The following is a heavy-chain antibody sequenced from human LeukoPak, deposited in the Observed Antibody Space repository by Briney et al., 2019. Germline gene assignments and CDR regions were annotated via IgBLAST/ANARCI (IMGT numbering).Heavy chain of an antibody. CDR3: ARGPLLSGKDAFDI. V-gene: IGHV1-8*03. CDR2: MNPNSGNT. D-gene: IGHD3-10*01. J-gene: IGHJ3*02. Sequence: ASVKVSCKASGYTFTSYDINWGRQATGQGLEWMGWMNPNSGNTGYAQKFQGRVTITRNTSISTAYMELSSLRPEDTAVYYCARGPLLSGKDAFDIWGQGTMVTVSS. CDR1: GYTFTSYD.